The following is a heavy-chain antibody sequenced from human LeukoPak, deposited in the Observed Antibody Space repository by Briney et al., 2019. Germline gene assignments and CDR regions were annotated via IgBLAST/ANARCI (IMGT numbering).Heavy chain of an antibody. CDR2: ISGSGGST. D-gene: IGHD6-19*01. J-gene: IGHJ4*02. CDR3: AKAGGLRVYSGWSQSGY. CDR1: GFTFSSYA. Sequence: GGSLRLSCAASGFTFSSYALSWVRQAPGKGLEWVSAISGSGGSTYYADSVKGRFTISRDNSKNTLYLQMNSLRAEDTAVYYCAKAGGLRVYSGWSQSGYWGQGTLVTVSS. V-gene: IGHV3-23*01.